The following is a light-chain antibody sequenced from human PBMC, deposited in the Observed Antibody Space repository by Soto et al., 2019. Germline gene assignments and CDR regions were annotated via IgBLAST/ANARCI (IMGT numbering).Light chain of an antibody. V-gene: IGKV1-5*01. Sequence: DIQMTQSPSTLSASVGDRVTITCRASQSITYRLSWYQQKPGKAPKLLIYDASSLESGVPSTFSGSGSGTEFTLTITSLQPDDFATDYCQHYNSYSEAFGQGTKVDIK. CDR1: QSITYR. CDR2: DAS. J-gene: IGKJ1*01. CDR3: QHYNSYSEA.